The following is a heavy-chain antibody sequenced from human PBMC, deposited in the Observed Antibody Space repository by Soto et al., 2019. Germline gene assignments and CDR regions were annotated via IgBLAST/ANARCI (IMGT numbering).Heavy chain of an antibody. CDR3: ARADFTVHGNYYGMDV. CDR2: INAGNGNT. Sequence: GASVKVSCKASGYTFTSYAMHWVRQAPGQRLEWMGWINAGNGNTKYSQKFQGRVTITRDTSASTAYMELSSLRSEDTAVYYCARADFTVHGNYYGMDVWGQGTTVTVSS. V-gene: IGHV1-3*01. D-gene: IGHD1-26*01. CDR1: GYTFTSYA. J-gene: IGHJ6*02.